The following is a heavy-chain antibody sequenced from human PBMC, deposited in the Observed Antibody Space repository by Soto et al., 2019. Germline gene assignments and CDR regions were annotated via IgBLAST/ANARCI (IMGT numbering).Heavy chain of an antibody. CDR1: GFTFSSYS. CDR2: ISSSSSTI. Sequence: EVQLVESGGGLVQPGGCLRLSCAASGFTFSSYSMNWVRQAPGKGLEWVSYISSSSSTIYYADSVKGRFTISRDNAKNSLYLQMNSLRAEDTAVYYCARDSSSPSGYYYYMDVWGKGTTVTVSS. J-gene: IGHJ6*03. V-gene: IGHV3-48*01. CDR3: ARDSSSPSGYYYYMDV. D-gene: IGHD6-6*01.